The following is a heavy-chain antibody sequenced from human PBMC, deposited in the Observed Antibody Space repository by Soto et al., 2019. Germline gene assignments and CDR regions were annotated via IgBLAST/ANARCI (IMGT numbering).Heavy chain of an antibody. Sequence: EVQLLESGGGLVQPGGSLRLSCAASGFTFSSYAMSWVRQAPGKGLGWVSAVSGSGVSTYYADSVKGRFTISRDNSKNTLYLQMNILSAEDTAVYYCEKGRSSSWFPTANWFDPWGQGTLVTVSS. J-gene: IGHJ5*02. D-gene: IGHD6-13*01. CDR1: GFTFSSYA. V-gene: IGHV3-23*01. CDR2: VSGSGVST. CDR3: EKGRSSSWFPTANWFDP.